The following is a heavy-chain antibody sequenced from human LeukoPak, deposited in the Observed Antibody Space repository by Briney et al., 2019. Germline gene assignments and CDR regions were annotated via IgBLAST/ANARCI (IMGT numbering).Heavy chain of an antibody. CDR3: AKGGPYCTSTSCYGVFDI. Sequence: PGGSLRLSCTVSGFTVSSNSMSWVRQAPGKGLEWVSGISGSGTSTYYADSVKGRFTISRDNYKNTLYLQMISLRAEDTAIYYCAKGGPYCTSTSCYGVFDIWGQGTLVTVSS. V-gene: IGHV3-23*01. D-gene: IGHD2-2*01. CDR1: GFTVSSNS. CDR2: ISGSGTST. J-gene: IGHJ3*02.